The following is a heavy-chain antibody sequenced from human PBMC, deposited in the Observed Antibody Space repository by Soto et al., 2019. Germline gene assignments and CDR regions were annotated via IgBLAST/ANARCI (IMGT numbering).Heavy chain of an antibody. CDR2: IKNDGSGT. J-gene: IGHJ4*02. V-gene: IGHV3-74*01. CDR1: GFTFSSYW. Sequence: EVQLVESGGGLIQLGGSLRLSCAASGFTFSSYWMHWVRQAPGKGLVWFSRIKNDGSGTYYAGSVEGRFTISRDIAQNALYLQMNRLRAQDTAVYYCVRGDGDRFDGNGYLGRHWGQGTLVTVSS. D-gene: IGHD5-18*01. CDR3: VRGDGDRFDGNGYLGRH.